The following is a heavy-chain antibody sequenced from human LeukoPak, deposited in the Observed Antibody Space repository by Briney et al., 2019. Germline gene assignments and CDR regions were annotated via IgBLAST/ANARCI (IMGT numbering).Heavy chain of an antibody. V-gene: IGHV4-34*01. CDR3: ARGGALRRNWFDP. Sequence: SETLSLTCTVSGGSISSYYWSWIRQPPGKGLEWIGEINHSGSTNYNPSLKGRVTISVDTSKNQFSLKLSSVTAADTAVYYCARGGALRRNWFDPWGQGTLVTVSS. CDR1: GGSISSYY. CDR2: INHSGST. D-gene: IGHD4-17*01. J-gene: IGHJ5*02.